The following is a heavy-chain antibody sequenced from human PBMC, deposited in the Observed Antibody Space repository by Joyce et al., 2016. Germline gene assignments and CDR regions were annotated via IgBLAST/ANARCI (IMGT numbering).Heavy chain of an antibody. J-gene: IGHJ4*02. V-gene: IGHV3-23*01. CDR2: MTVRGAAT. Sequence: EVQLLESGGGLVQPGGSLRLSCAASGFTFSSYVMGWVRQAPGEGLEVVSVMTVRGAATYYADSVKGRFTISRDDSKNTLSLQMNSLRAEDTAVYYCAKDMPSSGWAFDYWGQGVMVTVSS. CDR3: AKDMPSSGWAFDY. CDR1: GFTFSSYV. D-gene: IGHD6-19*01.